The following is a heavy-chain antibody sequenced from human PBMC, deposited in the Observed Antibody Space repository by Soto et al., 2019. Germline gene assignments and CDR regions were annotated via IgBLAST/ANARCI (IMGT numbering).Heavy chain of an antibody. CDR2: IYPGDSDT. CDR1: GYSFTSYW. V-gene: IGHV5-51*01. D-gene: IGHD3-22*01. CDR3: ASLRLGSGYYYCWFDP. Sequence: GESLKISCKGSGYSFTSYWIGWVRQMPGKGLEGMGIIYPGDSDTRYSPSFQGQVTISADKSISTAYLPWSSLKASDTAMYYCASLRLGSGYYYCWFDPWGQGTLVTVSS. J-gene: IGHJ5*02.